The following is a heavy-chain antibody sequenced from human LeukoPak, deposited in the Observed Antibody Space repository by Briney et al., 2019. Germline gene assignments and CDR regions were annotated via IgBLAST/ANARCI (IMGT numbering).Heavy chain of an antibody. CDR1: GFTFSSYG. V-gene: IGHV3-23*01. J-gene: IGHJ4*02. CDR2: ISGSGGST. Sequence: PGGSLRLSCAASGFTFSSYGMSWVRQAPGKGLEWVSAISGSGGSTYYADSVKGRFTISRDNSKNTVYLQMNSLRAEDTAVYYCARGKPGRYYFDYWGQGTLVTVSS. D-gene: IGHD1-1*01. CDR3: ARGKPGRYYFDY.